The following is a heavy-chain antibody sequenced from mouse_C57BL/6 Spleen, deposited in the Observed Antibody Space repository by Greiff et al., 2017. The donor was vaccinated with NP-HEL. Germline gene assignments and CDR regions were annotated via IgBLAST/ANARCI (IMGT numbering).Heavy chain of an antibody. J-gene: IGHJ2*01. CDR1: GFTFSSYA. CDR2: ISDGGSYT. V-gene: IGHV5-4*03. CDR3: ARVGSSGVFDY. Sequence: DVMLVESGGGLVKPGGSLKLSCAASGFTFSSYAMSWVRQTPEKRLEWVATISDGGSYTYYPDNVKGRFTISRDNAKNNLYLQMSHLKSEDTAMYYCARVGSSGVFDYWGQGTTLTVSS. D-gene: IGHD1-1*01.